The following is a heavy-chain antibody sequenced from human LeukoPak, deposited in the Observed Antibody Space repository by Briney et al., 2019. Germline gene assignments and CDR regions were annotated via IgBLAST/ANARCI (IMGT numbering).Heavy chain of an antibody. CDR3: ARELRYFEYYYYGMDV. Sequence: ASVTVSCKASGYTFTSYDINWVRQATGQGLEWMGWMNPNSGNTGYAQKFQGRVTMTRNTSISTAYMELSSLRSEDTAVYYCARELRYFEYYYYGMDVWGQGTTVTVSS. V-gene: IGHV1-8*01. CDR2: MNPNSGNT. J-gene: IGHJ6*02. CDR1: GYTFTSYD. D-gene: IGHD3-9*01.